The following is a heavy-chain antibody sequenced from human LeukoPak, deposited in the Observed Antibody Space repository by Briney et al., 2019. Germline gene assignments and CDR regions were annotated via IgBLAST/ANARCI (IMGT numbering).Heavy chain of an antibody. Sequence: SETLSLTCTVSGGSISSYYWSWIRQPPGKGLEWIGYIYYSGSTNYNPSLKSRVTISVDTSKNQFSLKLSSVTAADTAVYYCARDAITMVRGALTSGVDYWGQGTLVTVSS. CDR3: ARDAITMVRGALTSGVDY. D-gene: IGHD3-10*01. CDR2: IYYSGST. CDR1: GGSISSYY. J-gene: IGHJ4*02. V-gene: IGHV4-59*12.